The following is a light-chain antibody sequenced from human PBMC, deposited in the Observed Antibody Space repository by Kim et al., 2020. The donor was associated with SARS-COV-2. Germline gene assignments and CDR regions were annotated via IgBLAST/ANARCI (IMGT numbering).Light chain of an antibody. Sequence: ATINCKSSQSVLYSPSNQNFLAWYQQKPGQPPKLLIYWASTRESGVPDRFSGSGSATDFTLTISSLQAEDVAVYYCHQYYSLPPTFGQGTKVDIK. J-gene: IGKJ1*01. V-gene: IGKV4-1*01. CDR2: WAS. CDR1: QSVLYSPSNQNF. CDR3: HQYYSLPPT.